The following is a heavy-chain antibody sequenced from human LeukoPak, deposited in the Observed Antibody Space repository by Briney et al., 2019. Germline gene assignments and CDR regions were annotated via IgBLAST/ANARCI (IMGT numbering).Heavy chain of an antibody. Sequence: KAGGSLRLSCAVSGITFRNYSMNWVRQAPGKGLEWVSSISSSSSYIYYADSVKGRFTISRDNSKNTLYLQMNSLRAEDTAVYYCAKFSYSGSYYSDYWGQGTLVTVSS. V-gene: IGHV3-21*01. J-gene: IGHJ4*02. CDR3: AKFSYSGSYYSDY. CDR1: GITFRNYS. D-gene: IGHD1-26*01. CDR2: ISSSSSYI.